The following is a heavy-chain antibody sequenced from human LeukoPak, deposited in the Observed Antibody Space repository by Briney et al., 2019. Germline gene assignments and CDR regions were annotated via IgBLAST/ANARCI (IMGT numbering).Heavy chain of an antibody. Sequence: SETLSLTCTVSGGSISNFYWGWIRQPAGKGLEWIGRIHIRGSTDYSPSLKSRVSMSVDTSKNQFFLRLRSVTAADTAVYYCVRDGAGDSSGWHLWGQGTLVTVSS. J-gene: IGHJ4*02. CDR3: VRDGAGDSSGWHL. V-gene: IGHV4-4*07. D-gene: IGHD6-19*01. CDR1: GGSISNFY. CDR2: IHIRGST.